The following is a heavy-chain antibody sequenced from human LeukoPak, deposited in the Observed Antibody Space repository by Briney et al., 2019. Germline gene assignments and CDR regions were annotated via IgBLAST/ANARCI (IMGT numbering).Heavy chain of an antibody. CDR1: GYTFTSYD. CDR3: ARDREFRKLFDY. V-gene: IGHV1-8*01. Sequence: ASVKVSCKASGYTFTSYDINWVRQATGQGLEWMGWMNPNSGNTGYAQKFQGRVTMTRNTSISTAYMELSSLRSEDTAVYYCARDREFRKLFDYWGQGTLVTVSS. D-gene: IGHD3-10*01. J-gene: IGHJ4*02. CDR2: MNPNSGNT.